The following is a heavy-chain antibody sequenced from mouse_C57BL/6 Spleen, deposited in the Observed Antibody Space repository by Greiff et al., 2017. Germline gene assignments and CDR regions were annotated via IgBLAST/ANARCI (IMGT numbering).Heavy chain of an antibody. CDR2: INPSSGYT. D-gene: IGHD1-1*01. Sequence: QVQLQQSGAELARPGASVKMSCKASGYTFTSYTMHWVKQRPGQGLEWIGYINPSSGYTKYNQKFKDKATLTADKSSSTAYMQLSSLTSEDSAVYYCARSITTVVATDWGQGTTLTVSS. CDR1: GYTFTSYT. V-gene: IGHV1-4*01. CDR3: ARSITTVVATD. J-gene: IGHJ2*01.